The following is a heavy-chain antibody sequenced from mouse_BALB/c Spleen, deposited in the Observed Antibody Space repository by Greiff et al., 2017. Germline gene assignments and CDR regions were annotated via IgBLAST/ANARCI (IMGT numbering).Heavy chain of an antibody. CDR3: ARDYGSSYWYFDV. Sequence: EVQVVESGGGLVQPGGSLRLSCATSGFTFTDYYMSWVRQPPGKALEWLGFIRNKANGYTTEYSASVKGRFTISRDNSQSILYLQMNTLRAEDSATYYCARDYGSSYWYFDVWGAGTTVTVSS. CDR2: IRNKANGYTT. D-gene: IGHD1-1*01. J-gene: IGHJ1*01. V-gene: IGHV7-3*02. CDR1: GFTFTDYY.